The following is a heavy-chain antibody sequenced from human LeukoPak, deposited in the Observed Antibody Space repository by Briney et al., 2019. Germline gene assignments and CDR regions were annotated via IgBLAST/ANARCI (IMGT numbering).Heavy chain of an antibody. Sequence: ASVKVSCKASGGTFSSYAISWVRQAPGQGLEWMGGIIPIFGTANYAQKFQGRFTITADESTSTAYMEMNRLRSDDTAVYYCARTQGPGPASYFYMGVWGTGTTVTVS. CDR2: IIPIFGTA. V-gene: IGHV1-69*01. J-gene: IGHJ6*03. CDR3: ARTQGPGPASYFYMGV. CDR1: GGTFSSYA.